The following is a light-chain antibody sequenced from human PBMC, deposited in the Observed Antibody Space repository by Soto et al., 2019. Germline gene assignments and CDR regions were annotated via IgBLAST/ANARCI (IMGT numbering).Light chain of an antibody. CDR2: WAS. CDR1: QNILYNSNNKNY. Sequence: DIVMTQSPDSLAVSLGERATINCKSSQNILYNSNNKNYLAWYQQKPGQPPKLLIYWASTRESGVPDRFSGSASGTDFTLTISSLQAEDVAVYYCQQYYSHPPTFGGGTKVEIK. J-gene: IGKJ4*01. V-gene: IGKV4-1*01. CDR3: QQYYSHPPT.